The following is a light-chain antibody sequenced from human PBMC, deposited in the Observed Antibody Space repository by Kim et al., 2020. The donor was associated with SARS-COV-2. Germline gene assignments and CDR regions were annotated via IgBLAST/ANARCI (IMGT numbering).Light chain of an antibody. V-gene: IGKV1-17*03. CDR2: GAS. Sequence: SASVGDRVTITCRASQAIGNYLAWFQQKPGKVPKRLIYGASSLQSGVPSRFSGSGSGTEFSLTISSLQPEDFATYYCLKHNTYPLTFGQGTKLEI. CDR1: QAIGNY. CDR3: LKHNTYPLT. J-gene: IGKJ2*01.